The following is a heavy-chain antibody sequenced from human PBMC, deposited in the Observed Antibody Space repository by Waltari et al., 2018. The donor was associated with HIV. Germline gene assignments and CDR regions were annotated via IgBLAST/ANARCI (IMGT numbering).Heavy chain of an antibody. CDR3: ARPLYSSSWYGGMDV. CDR1: GFTFSSYA. J-gene: IGHJ6*02. CDR2: ISYDGSNK. V-gene: IGHV3-30*04. Sequence: QVQLVESGGGVVQPGRSLRLSCAASGFTFSSYAMHRVRQAPGKGLEWVAVISYDGSNKYYADSVKGRFTISRDNSKNTLYLQMNSLRAEDTAVYYCARPLYSSSWYGGMDVWGQGTTVTVSS. D-gene: IGHD6-13*01.